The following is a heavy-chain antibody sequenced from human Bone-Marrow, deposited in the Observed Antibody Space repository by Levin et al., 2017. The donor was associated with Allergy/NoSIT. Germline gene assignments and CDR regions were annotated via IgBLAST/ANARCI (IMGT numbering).Heavy chain of an antibody. CDR2: ITPAFGST. J-gene: IGHJ4*02. D-gene: IGHD3-10*01. CDR3: ARARGGFYGSGSFDF. Sequence: ASVKVSCKASGGTLRNYAISWVRQAPGQGLEWMGGITPAFGSTNYAQKFQDRVTITADESTRTSHMELRSLRFEDTAVYYCARARGGFYGSGSFDFWGQGTLVTVSS. V-gene: IGHV1-69*13. CDR1: GGTLRNYA.